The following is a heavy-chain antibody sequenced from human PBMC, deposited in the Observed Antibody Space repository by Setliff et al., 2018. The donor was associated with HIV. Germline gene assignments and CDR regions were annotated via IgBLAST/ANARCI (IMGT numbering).Heavy chain of an antibody. V-gene: IGHV1-18*01. D-gene: IGHD4-17*01. J-gene: IGHJ4*02. CDR2: ISAYNGNT. CDR3: ATFDYGHSLGKIDY. CDR1: GYTFTSYG. Sequence: ASVKVSCKASGYTFTSYGISWVRQAPGQGLEWMGWISAYNGNTNYAQKLQGRVTMTRKTSISTAYMELSRLRSDDTAVYFCATFDYGHSLGKIDYWGQGTLVTVSS.